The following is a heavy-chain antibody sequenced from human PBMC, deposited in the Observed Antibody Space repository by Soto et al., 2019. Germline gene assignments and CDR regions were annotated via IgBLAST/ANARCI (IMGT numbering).Heavy chain of an antibody. CDR1: GFTFRSYA. CDR2: ISSTSTYT. J-gene: IGHJ4*02. D-gene: IGHD6-19*01. CDR3: ARDLALAGNY. V-gene: IGHV3-21*01. Sequence: LRLSCAASGFTFRSYAMNWVRQTQEKGLKWVSSISSTSTYTHYADSVKGRFTISRDNANNSLFLQMNSLRAEDTAIYYCARDLALAGNYWGQGALVTVSS.